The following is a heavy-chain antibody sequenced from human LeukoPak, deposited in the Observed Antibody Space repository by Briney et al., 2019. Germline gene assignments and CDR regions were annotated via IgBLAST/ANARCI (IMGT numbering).Heavy chain of an antibody. J-gene: IGHJ3*02. CDR1: GYTFTSYD. D-gene: IGHD3-10*01. CDR3: ARAFYGSGSYYNLNDAFDI. CDR2: MNPNSGNT. V-gene: IGHV1-8*01. Sequence: ASVTVSCKASGYTFTSYDINWVRQATGQGLEWMGWMNPNSGNTGYAQKFQGRVTMTRNTSISTAYMELSSLRSEDTAVYYCARAFYGSGSYYNLNDAFDIWGQGTMVTVSS.